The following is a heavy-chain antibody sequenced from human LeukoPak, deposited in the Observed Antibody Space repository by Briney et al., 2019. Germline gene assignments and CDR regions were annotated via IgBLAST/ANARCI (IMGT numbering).Heavy chain of an antibody. CDR2: FDPEDGET. J-gene: IGHJ4*02. CDR1: GYTLTELY. D-gene: IGHD3-9*01. V-gene: IGHV1-24*01. CDR3: ATDPRYFDWLG. Sequence: GASVKVSCKVSGYTLTELYMHWARQAPGKGLEWMGGFDPEDGETIYAQKFQGRVTMTEDTSTDTAYMELSSLRSEDTAVYYCATDPRYFDWLGWGQGTLVTVSS.